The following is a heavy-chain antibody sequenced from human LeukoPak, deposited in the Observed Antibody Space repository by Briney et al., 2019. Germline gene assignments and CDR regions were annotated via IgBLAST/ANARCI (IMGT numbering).Heavy chain of an antibody. D-gene: IGHD3-10*01. CDR2: ISYDGSNK. Sequence: GGSLRLSCAASGFTFSSSGMHWVRQAPGKGLEWVAVISYDGSNKYYADSVKGRFTISRDNSKNTLYLQMNSLRAEDTAVYYCAKSIFGEFRFDYWGQGTLVTVSS. J-gene: IGHJ4*02. V-gene: IGHV3-30*18. CDR1: GFTFSSSG. CDR3: AKSIFGEFRFDY.